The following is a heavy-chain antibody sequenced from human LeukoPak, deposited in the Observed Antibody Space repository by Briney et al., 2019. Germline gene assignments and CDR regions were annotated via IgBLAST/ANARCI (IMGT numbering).Heavy chain of an antibody. J-gene: IGHJ5*02. D-gene: IGHD6-19*01. V-gene: IGHV3-48*04. Sequence: GSLRLSCAASGFTFSSYSMNWVRQAPGKGLEWVSYISSTSGTIHYADSVKGRFTISRDNAKNSLYLQMNSLRAEDTAVYYCARDSNSSGWYEWFDPWGQGTLVTVSS. CDR3: ARDSNSSGWYEWFDP. CDR1: GFTFSSYS. CDR2: ISSTSGTI.